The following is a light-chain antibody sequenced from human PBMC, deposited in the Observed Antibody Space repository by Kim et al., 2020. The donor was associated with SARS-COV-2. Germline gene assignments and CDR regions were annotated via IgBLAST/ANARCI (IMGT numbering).Light chain of an antibody. CDR1: QGINNY. V-gene: IGKV1-27*01. CDR3: QKYDTSPLT. Sequence: SASVGDRVTITCRASQGINNYLAWYQQRPGKIPKLLIYGTSTLHSGVPSRFSGGGSGTDFTLTISSLQPEDVATYYCQKYDTSPLTFGGGTKLEI. J-gene: IGKJ4*01. CDR2: GTS.